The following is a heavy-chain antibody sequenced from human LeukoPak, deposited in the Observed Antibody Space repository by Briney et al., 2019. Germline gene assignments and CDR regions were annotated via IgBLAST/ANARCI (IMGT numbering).Heavy chain of an antibody. CDR1: AYTFTDSY. D-gene: IGHD3-3*01. CDR2: INPNSGGT. J-gene: IGHJ4*02. CDR3: ARDQRVYYDFDY. Sequence: SVKVSCKASAYTFTDSYMHWVRQAPGQGLEWMGWINPNSGGTKYAQKFQGRVTMTRDTSISTAYMELSRLRSDDTAVYFCARDQRVYYDFDYWGQGTLVTVSS. V-gene: IGHV1-2*02.